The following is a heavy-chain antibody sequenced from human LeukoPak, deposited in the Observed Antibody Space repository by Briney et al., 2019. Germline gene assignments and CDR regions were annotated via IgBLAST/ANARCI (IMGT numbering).Heavy chain of an antibody. D-gene: IGHD2-21*02. CDR2: ISYDGGNR. CDR3: ARENRWGLYFDY. V-gene: IGHV3-30-3*01. CDR1: GFTFSSYA. Sequence: PGGSLRLSCAASGFTFSSYAMSWVRQAPGKGLEWVAVISYDGGNRYHADSVKGRFTISRDNSKNTLYLQMSSLRVEDTAVYYCARENRWGLYFDYWGQGTLVTVSP. J-gene: IGHJ4*02.